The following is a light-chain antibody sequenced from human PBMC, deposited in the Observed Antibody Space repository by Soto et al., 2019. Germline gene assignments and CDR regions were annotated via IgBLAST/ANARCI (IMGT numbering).Light chain of an antibody. CDR2: KAS. V-gene: IGKV1-5*03. Sequence: DIQMTQSPSTLSGSVGDRVTITCRASQTISSWLAWYQQKPGKAPKLLIYKASTLKSGVPSRFSGSGSGTEFTLTISSLQPDDLATYYCQHYNSYSEAFGQGTKAESK. CDR1: QTISSW. CDR3: QHYNSYSEA. J-gene: IGKJ1*01.